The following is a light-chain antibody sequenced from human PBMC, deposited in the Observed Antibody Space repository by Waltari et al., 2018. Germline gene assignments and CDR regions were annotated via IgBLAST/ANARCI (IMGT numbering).Light chain of an antibody. V-gene: IGKV3-20*01. J-gene: IGKJ1*01. CDR3: QQYANSPRT. Sequence: EIVLTQYPGTLSLSPGDRATLSCRASHSVSSHNLAWYQQKPGQAPRLLIYAASSRATGITDRFSGSGSGTDFTLTISRVEPEDFAVYYCQQYANSPRTFGQGTKVEIK. CDR1: HSVSSHN. CDR2: AAS.